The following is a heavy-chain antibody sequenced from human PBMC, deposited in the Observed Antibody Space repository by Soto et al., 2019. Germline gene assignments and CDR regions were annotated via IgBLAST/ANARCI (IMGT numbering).Heavy chain of an antibody. CDR3: ARDDGLAYCGGDCYS. Sequence: QVQLVQSGAEVKKPGSSVKVSCKASGGTFSSYTISWVRQAPGQGLEWMGRIIPILGIANYAQKFQGRVTITADKSTSTAYMELSSLTSEDTVVYYCARDDGLAYCGGDCYSWGQGTLVTVSS. J-gene: IGHJ4*02. CDR2: IIPILGIA. V-gene: IGHV1-69*02. D-gene: IGHD2-21*02. CDR1: GGTFSSYT.